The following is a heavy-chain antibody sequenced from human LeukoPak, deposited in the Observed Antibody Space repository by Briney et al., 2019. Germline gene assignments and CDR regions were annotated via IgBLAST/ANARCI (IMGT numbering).Heavy chain of an antibody. J-gene: IGHJ4*02. CDR3: AAAVTTGRAEHY. CDR1: GFTFSSYA. CDR2: INNGGTDT. V-gene: IGHV3-23*01. Sequence: GGSLRLSCAASGFTFSSYAMTWVRQAPGKGLEWVSSINNGGTDTYYADSVKGRFTISRDNSKNTLYLQTNSLSADDTAVYYCAAAVTTGRAEHYWGQGTLVTVSS. D-gene: IGHD4-17*01.